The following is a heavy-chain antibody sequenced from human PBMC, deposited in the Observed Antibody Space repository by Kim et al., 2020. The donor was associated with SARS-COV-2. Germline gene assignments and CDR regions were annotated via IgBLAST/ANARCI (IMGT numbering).Heavy chain of an antibody. CDR3: ARDLLVGATSYGMDV. J-gene: IGHJ6*02. V-gene: IGHV3-33*01. D-gene: IGHD1-26*01. CDR2: IWYDGGNK. CDR1: GFTFSSYG. Sequence: GGSLRLSCAASGFTFSSYGMHWVRQAPGKGLEWVAVIWYDGGNKYYADSVKGRFTISRDNSKNTLYLQMNSLRAEDTAVYYCARDLLVGATSYGMDVWGQGTRVTVSS.